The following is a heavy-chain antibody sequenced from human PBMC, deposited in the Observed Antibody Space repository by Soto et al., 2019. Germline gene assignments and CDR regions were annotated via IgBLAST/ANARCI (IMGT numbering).Heavy chain of an antibody. Sequence: SETLSLTCAVSGYSISSGYYWGWLRQPPGKGLEWIGGIFYSGSTYYNPSLKSRVTISVDTSKNQFSLKLSSVTAADTAVYYCARMGLDDTLTGYYCDHWGQGSLVTVS. CDR1: GYSISSGYY. CDR2: IFYSGST. CDR3: ARMGLDDTLTGYYCDH. J-gene: IGHJ4*02. V-gene: IGHV4-38-2*01. D-gene: IGHD3-9*01.